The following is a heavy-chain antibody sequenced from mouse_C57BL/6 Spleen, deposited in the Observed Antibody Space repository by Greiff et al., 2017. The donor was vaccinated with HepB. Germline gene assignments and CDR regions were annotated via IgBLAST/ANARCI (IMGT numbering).Heavy chain of an antibody. D-gene: IGHD1-1*01. CDR2: IYPGDGDT. V-gene: IGHV1-82*01. CDR3: ARSMEYYGSSPWFAY. J-gene: IGHJ3*01. Sequence: QVQLKQSGPELVKPGASVKISCKASGYAFSSSWMNWVKQRPGKGLEWIGRIYPGDGDTNYNGKFKGKATLTADKSSSTAYMQLSSLTSEDSAVYFCARSMEYYGSSPWFAYWGQGTLVTVSA. CDR1: GYAFSSSW.